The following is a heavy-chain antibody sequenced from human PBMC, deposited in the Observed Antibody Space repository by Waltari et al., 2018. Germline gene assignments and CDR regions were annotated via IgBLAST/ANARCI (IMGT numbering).Heavy chain of an antibody. Sequence: QVQLQESGPGLVKPSETLSLTCTVSGVSISTSYRSWVRQPAGKGLGWIGRFYSCGNNNYSPSLKSRVTMSVDTSKNQFSLKLTSVTAADTAVYYCARDLNGSGRPFDYWGQGTLVTVSS. V-gene: IGHV4-4*07. CDR3: ARDLNGSGRPFDY. J-gene: IGHJ4*02. CDR2: FYSCGNN. CDR1: GVSISTSY. D-gene: IGHD3-10*01.